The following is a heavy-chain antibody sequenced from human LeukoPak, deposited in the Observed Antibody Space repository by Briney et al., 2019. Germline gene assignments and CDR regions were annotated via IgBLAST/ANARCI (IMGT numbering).Heavy chain of an antibody. CDR2: INHSGST. D-gene: IGHD4-17*01. J-gene: IGHJ4*02. CDR3: ARGDYGDYAIDY. CDR1: GGSFSGHY. Sequence: SETLSLTCAVYGGSFSGHYWSWIRQPPGKGLEWIGEINHSGSTNYNPSLKSRVTISVDTSKNQFSLKLSSVTAADTAVYYCARGDYGDYAIDYWGQGTLVTVSS. V-gene: IGHV4-34*01.